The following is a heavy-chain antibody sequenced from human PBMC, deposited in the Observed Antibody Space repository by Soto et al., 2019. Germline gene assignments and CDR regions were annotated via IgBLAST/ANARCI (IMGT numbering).Heavy chain of an antibody. V-gene: IGHV4-61*01. J-gene: IGHJ6*02. CDR3: ARDRRQRTYYDILTGFYYYGMDV. CDR1: GGSVSSGSYY. CDR2: IYYSGST. Sequence: LSLTCTVSGGSVSSGSYYWSWIRQPPGKGLEWIGYIYYSGSTNYNPSLKSRVTISVDTSKNQFSLKLSSVTAADTAVYYCARDRRQRTYYDILTGFYYYGMDVWGQGTTVTVSS. D-gene: IGHD3-9*01.